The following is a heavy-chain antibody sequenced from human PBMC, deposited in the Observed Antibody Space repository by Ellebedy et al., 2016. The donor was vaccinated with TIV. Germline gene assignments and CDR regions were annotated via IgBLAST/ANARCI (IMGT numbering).Heavy chain of an antibody. CDR1: GFTVSNNY. D-gene: IGHD3-10*01. Sequence: GESLKISCAASGFTVSNNYMSWVRQAPGKGLEWVSGITGSGVSTYYADSVKGRFTISRDSSKNTLYLQMNSLRAEDTAVYYCAKDALSGSYYYYYNGMDVWGRGTTVTVSS. V-gene: IGHV3-23*01. CDR2: ITGSGVST. J-gene: IGHJ6*02. CDR3: AKDALSGSYYYYYNGMDV.